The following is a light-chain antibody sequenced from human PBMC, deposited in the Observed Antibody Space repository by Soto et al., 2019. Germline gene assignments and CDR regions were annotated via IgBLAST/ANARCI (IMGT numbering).Light chain of an antibody. CDR1: QTVSSSY. J-gene: IGKJ1*01. Sequence: EIVLTQSPGILSLSPGERATLSCRASQTVSSSYLAWYQQKPGQPPRLLMYGASSRATGIPDRYSGSGYGTDFSLTISRLEPEDFAVYYCHQYGGSPTLTFGQGTKVEN. CDR2: GAS. V-gene: IGKV3-20*01. CDR3: HQYGGSPTLT.